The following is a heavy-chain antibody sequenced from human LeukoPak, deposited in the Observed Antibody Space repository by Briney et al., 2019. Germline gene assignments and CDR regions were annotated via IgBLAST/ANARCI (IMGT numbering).Heavy chain of an antibody. CDR1: SGSTSSGGSY. J-gene: IGHJ5*02. V-gene: IGHV4-31*03. CDR2: ISYSGST. CDR3: ARAVRSYYGPGSYYLGYFDP. Sequence: SETLSLTCTVSSGSTSSGGSYWSWIRQHPGKGLEWIGYISYSGSTYYNSSLKSRVIISVDTSKNQFSLKLSSVTAADTAVYYCARAVRSYYGPGSYYLGYFDPWGQGTLVTLSS. D-gene: IGHD3-10*01.